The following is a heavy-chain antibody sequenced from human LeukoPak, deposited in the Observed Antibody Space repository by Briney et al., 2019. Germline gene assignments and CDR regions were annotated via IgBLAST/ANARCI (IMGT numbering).Heavy chain of an antibody. CDR2: VYYNGDT. CDR3: ARHRAHSDYIDY. Sequence: PSETLSLTCTVPGDSISVSDYYWGWIRQPPGKGLEWIGSVYYNGDTYYNPSLRSRVTTSIDTSKNQFSLRLSSVTAADTSVYYCARHRAHSDYIDYWGQGTLVTVSS. V-gene: IGHV4-39*01. CDR1: GDSISVSDYY. D-gene: IGHD3-10*01. J-gene: IGHJ4*02.